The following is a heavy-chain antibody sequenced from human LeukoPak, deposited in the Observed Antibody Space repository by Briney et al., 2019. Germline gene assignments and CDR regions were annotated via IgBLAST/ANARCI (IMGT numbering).Heavy chain of an antibody. CDR1: GGSISSSSYY. Sequence: SETLSLTCTVSGGSISSSSYYWGWIRQPPGKGLEWIGSIYYSGSTYYNPSLKSRVTISVDTSKNQFSLKLSSVTAADTAVYYCARDWYSSGWYYYYYYMDVWGKGTTVTVSS. V-gene: IGHV4-39*07. D-gene: IGHD6-19*01. J-gene: IGHJ6*03. CDR2: IYYSGST. CDR3: ARDWYSSGWYYYYYYMDV.